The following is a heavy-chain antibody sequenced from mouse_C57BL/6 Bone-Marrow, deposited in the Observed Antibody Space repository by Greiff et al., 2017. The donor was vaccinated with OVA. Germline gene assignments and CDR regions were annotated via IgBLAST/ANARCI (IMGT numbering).Heavy chain of an antibody. CDR2: IWSGGST. CDR1: GFSLTSYG. J-gene: IGHJ4*01. V-gene: IGHV2-2*01. CDR3: AITLGRRDAMNY. Sequence: VQLKESGPGLVQPSQSLSITCTVSGFSLTSYGVHWVRQSPGKGLEWLGVIWSGGSTDDNAAFISRLSISKDNSKSKVFFKMNILQADDTAIYYCAITLGRRDAMNYWGQGTSVTVSS. D-gene: IGHD4-1*01.